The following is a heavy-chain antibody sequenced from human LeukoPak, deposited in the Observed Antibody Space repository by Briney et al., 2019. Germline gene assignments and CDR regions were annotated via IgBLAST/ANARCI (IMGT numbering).Heavy chain of an antibody. Sequence: PGGSLRLSCAASGFTFGEYAMHWVRQVPGKGLEWVSSINWNSGYIVYEDSVKGRFTVSRDNAKTSLYLQMNSLRPEDTALYYCAKGGGKGGFKASNYFDYWGQGTLVNVSS. J-gene: IGHJ4*02. V-gene: IGHV3-9*01. D-gene: IGHD4-23*01. CDR1: GFTFGEYA. CDR3: AKGGGKGGFKASNYFDY. CDR2: INWNSGYI.